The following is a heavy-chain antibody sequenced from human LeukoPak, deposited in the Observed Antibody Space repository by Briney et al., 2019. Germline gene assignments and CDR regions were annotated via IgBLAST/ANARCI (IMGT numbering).Heavy chain of an antibody. V-gene: IGHV4-39*07. J-gene: IGHJ4*02. CDR1: GGSISSSSYY. CDR3: ARAPPRYFDY. CDR2: IYYSGST. Sequence: SETLSLTCTVSGGSISSSSYYWGWIRQPPGKGLEWIGSIYYSGSTYYNPSLKSRVTISVDTSKNQFSLKLSSVTAADTAVYYCARAPPRYFDYWGQGTLVTVSS.